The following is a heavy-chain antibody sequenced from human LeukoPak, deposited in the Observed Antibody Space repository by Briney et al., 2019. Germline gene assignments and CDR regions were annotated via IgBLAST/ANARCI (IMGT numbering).Heavy chain of an antibody. D-gene: IGHD3-10*01. CDR2: IGGRGGSA. CDR1: GFTFSSYG. Sequence: PGGSLRLSCAASGFTFSSYGMSWVRQAPGKGVEWVSSIGGRGGSAYYADSVKGRFTISRDNAKNSLYLQMNSLRAEDTAVYYCAREVGGEGDYWGQGTLVTVSS. CDR3: AREVGGEGDY. V-gene: IGHV3-23*01. J-gene: IGHJ4*02.